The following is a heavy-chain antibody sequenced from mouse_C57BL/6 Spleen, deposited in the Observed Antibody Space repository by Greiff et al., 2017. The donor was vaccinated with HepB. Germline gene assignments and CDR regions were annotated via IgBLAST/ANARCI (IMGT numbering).Heavy chain of an antibody. J-gene: IGHJ4*01. CDR1: GYSFTGYY. CDR2: INPSTGGT. CDR3: ARSTVVRDYYAVDY. V-gene: IGHV1-42*01. D-gene: IGHD1-1*01. Sequence: EVQLQQSGPELVKPGASVKISCKASGYSFTGYYMNWVKQSPEKSLEWIGEINPSTGGTTYNQKFKAKATLTVDKSSSTAYMQLKSLTSEDSAVYYCARSTVVRDYYAVDYWGQGTSVTVSS.